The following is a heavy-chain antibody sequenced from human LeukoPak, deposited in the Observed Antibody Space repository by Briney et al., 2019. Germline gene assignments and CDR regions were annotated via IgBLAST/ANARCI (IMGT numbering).Heavy chain of an antibody. D-gene: IGHD2-15*01. CDR2: INPNSGGT. CDR1: GYTFTSYD. Sequence: ASVKVSCKASGYTFTSYDINWVRQAPGQGLEWMGWINPNSGGTNYAQKFQGRVTMTRDTSISTAYMELSRLRSDDTAVYYCAREPREGLGWQFDYWGQGTLVTVSS. J-gene: IGHJ4*02. V-gene: IGHV1-2*02. CDR3: AREPREGLGWQFDY.